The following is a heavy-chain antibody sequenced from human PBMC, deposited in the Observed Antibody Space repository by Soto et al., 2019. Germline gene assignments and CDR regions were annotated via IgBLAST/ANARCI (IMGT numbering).Heavy chain of an antibody. D-gene: IGHD6-13*01. CDR2: INAGNGNT. J-gene: IGHJ4*02. CDR3: ARGPLTKQQLADRAYYFDY. CDR1: GYTFTSYA. V-gene: IGHV1-3*01. Sequence: ASVKVSCKASGYTFTSYAMHWVRQAPGQRLEWMGWINAGNGNTKYSQKFQGRVTITRDTSASTAYMELSSLRSEDTAVYYCARGPLTKQQLADRAYYFDYWGQGTLVTVSS.